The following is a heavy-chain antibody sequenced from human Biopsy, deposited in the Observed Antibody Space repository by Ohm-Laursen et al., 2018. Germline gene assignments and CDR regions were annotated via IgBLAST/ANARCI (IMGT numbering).Heavy chain of an antibody. CDR1: GGSISSYY. CDR2: IYYSGTT. CDR3: ARQEFATSPLDY. J-gene: IGHJ4*02. V-gene: IGHV4-59*08. D-gene: IGHD3-10*01. Sequence: TLSLTWTVSGGSISSYYWNWIRQPPGKGLEWIGYIYYSGTTDYSPSLKSRVTISIDKSKNQFSLKLTSVTAADTAMYYCARQEFATSPLDYWGQGSPVTVSS.